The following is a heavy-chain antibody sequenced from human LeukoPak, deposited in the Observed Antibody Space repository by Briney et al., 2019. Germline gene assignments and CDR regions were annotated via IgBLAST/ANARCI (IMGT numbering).Heavy chain of an antibody. V-gene: IGHV4-61*02. CDR2: IYTSGST. J-gene: IGHJ4*02. CDR3: ARHGGSYTRLDY. CDR1: GGSISSGSYY. D-gene: IGHD1-26*01. Sequence: SETLSLTCTVSGGSISSGSYYWSWIRQPAGKGLEWIGRIYTSGSTNYNPSLKSRVTISVDTSKNQFSLKLSSVTAADTAVYYCARHGGSYTRLDYWGQGTLVTVSS.